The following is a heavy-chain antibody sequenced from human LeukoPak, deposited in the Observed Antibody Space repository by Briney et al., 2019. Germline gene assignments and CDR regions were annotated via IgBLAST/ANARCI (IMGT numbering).Heavy chain of an antibody. V-gene: IGHV6-1*01. Sequence: SQTLSLTCAISGDSVSSNSVTWNWIRQSPSRGLEWLGRTYYRSTWYNDYAVSVRGRITVNPDTSKNQSSLRLNSVTPEDTAVYYCARRLTQYDCFDPWGQGILVTVSS. D-gene: IGHD2-2*01. CDR2: TYYRSTWYN. CDR3: ARRLTQYDCFDP. J-gene: IGHJ5*02. CDR1: GDSVSSNSVT.